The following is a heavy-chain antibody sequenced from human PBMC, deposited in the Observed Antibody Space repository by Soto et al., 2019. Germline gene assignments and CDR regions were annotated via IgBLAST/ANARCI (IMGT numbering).Heavy chain of an antibody. V-gene: IGHV4-59*01. D-gene: IGHD3-3*01. CDR2: IYYSGST. J-gene: IGHJ6*02. CDR1: GGSISSYY. CDR3: ARDHSQMGDFWSAFHLPGYYNYAMDV. Sequence: SENLSLTCTVSGGSISSYYWSWIRQPPGKGLEWIGYIYYSGSTNYNPSLKSRVTISVDTSSNQFSLRLSSMTAADTAVYYCARDHSQMGDFWSAFHLPGYYNYAMDVWGQGPTVT.